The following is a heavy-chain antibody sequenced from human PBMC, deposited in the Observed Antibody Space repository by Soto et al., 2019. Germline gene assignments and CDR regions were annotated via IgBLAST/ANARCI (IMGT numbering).Heavy chain of an antibody. D-gene: IGHD6-6*01. V-gene: IGHV4-59*01. Sequence: RVTPGKGLEWTGYSYYSGSTNYNPSRKSRVTISVDTSKNQFSLKLSSVTAADTAVYYCASSREKYYFDYWGQGTLVTVSS. CDR2: SYYSGST. CDR3: ASSREKYYFDY. J-gene: IGHJ4*02.